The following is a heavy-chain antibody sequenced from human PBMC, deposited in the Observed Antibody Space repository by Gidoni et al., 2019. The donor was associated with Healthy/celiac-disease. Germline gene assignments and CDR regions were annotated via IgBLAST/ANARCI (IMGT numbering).Heavy chain of an antibody. CDR2: INHSGST. D-gene: IGHD5-18*01. CDR1: GGSFSGYY. J-gene: IGHJ3*02. CDR3: ARGRHTAMVIRDAFDI. Sequence: QVQLQQWGAGLLKPSETLSLTCAVYGGSFSGYYWSWIRQPPGKGLEWIGEINHSGSTNYNPSLKSRVTISVDTSKNQFSLKLSSVTAADTAVYYCARGRHTAMVIRDAFDIWGQGTMVTVSS. V-gene: IGHV4-34*01.